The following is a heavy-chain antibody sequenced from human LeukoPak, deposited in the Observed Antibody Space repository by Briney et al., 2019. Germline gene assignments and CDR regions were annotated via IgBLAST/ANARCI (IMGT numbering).Heavy chain of an antibody. CDR1: GGTFSSYA. D-gene: IGHD5-12*01. CDR3: ARDLRRGGYTTNWFDP. CDR2: SIPILGIA. V-gene: IGHV1-69*04. Sequence: ASVKVSCKASGGTFSSYAISSVRQAPGRGLEWMGRSIPILGIANYAQKFQGRVTITADKSTSTAYMELSSLRSEDTAVYYCARDLRRGGYTTNWFDPWGQGTLVTVSS. J-gene: IGHJ5*02.